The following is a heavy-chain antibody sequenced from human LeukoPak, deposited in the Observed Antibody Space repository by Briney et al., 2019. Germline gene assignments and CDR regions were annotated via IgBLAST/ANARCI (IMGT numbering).Heavy chain of an antibody. D-gene: IGHD1-26*01. CDR1: GFTFSSYA. Sequence: PGGSLRLSCAASGFTFSSYAMSWVRQAPGEGLEWVSAISGSGGSTYYADSVKGRFTISRDNSKNTLYLQMNSMRAEEAAVYYCATIGDRRSGELYRVDYWGQGTLVTVSS. CDR2: ISGSGGST. V-gene: IGHV3-23*01. J-gene: IGHJ4*02. CDR3: ATIGDRRSGELYRVDY.